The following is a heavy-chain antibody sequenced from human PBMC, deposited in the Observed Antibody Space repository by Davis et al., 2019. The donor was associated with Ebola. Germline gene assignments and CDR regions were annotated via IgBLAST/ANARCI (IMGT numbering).Heavy chain of an antibody. CDR1: GGSISSSSYH. CDR3: ARHELYWYYFDY. Sequence: MPGGSLRLSCTVSGGSISSSSYHWGWIRQSPGKGLEWIGSIYYSGSTYYNPSLKSRVTISIDTSKNQFSLRLRSVTAADTAEYYCARHELYWYYFDYWGQGTLVTVSS. D-gene: IGHD2-8*02. V-gene: IGHV4-39*01. CDR2: IYYSGST. J-gene: IGHJ4*02.